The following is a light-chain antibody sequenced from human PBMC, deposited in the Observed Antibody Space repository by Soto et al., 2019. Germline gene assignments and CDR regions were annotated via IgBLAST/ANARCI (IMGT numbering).Light chain of an antibody. V-gene: IGLV2-8*01. CDR2: EVY. Sequence: QSALTQPPSASASPGQSVTISCTGTSSDLGAYNFVSWYQQHPGKAPKLLIYEVYKWPSGVPDRFSGSKSDNTASLTVSGLQAEDEADYYCSSYIGGNNFVFGTGTKLTVL. J-gene: IGLJ1*01. CDR1: SSDLGAYNF. CDR3: SSYIGGNNFV.